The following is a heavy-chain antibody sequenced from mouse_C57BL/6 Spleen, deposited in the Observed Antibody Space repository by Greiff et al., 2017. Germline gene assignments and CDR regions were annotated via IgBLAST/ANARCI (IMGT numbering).Heavy chain of an antibody. V-gene: IGHV1-22*01. D-gene: IGHD1-1*01. CDR2: INPNNGGT. CDR3: ARVPYYYGQGYFDV. Sequence: EVQLQESGPELVKPGASVKMSCKASGYTFTDYNMHWVKQSHGKSLEWIGYINPNNGGTSYNQKFKGKATLTVNKSSSTAYMELRSLTSEDSAVYYCARVPYYYGQGYFDVWGTGTTVTVSS. CDR1: GYTFTDYN. J-gene: IGHJ1*03.